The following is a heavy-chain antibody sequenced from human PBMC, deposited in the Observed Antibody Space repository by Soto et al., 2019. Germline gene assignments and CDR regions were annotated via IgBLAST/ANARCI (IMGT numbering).Heavy chain of an antibody. CDR1: GFTFSSYA. J-gene: IGHJ5*02. D-gene: IGHD6-19*01. CDR2: ISGSGGST. CDR3: AKDPRAAVAGTSSWFDP. V-gene: IGHV3-23*01. Sequence: GGSLRLSCAASGFTFSSYAMSWVRQAPGKGLEWVSAISGSGGSTYYADSVKGRFTISRDNSKNTLYLQMNSLRAEDTAVYYCAKDPRAAVAGTSSWFDPWGQGTLVTVS.